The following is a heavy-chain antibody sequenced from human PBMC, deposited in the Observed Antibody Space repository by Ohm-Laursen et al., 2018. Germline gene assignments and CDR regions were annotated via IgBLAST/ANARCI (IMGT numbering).Heavy chain of an antibody. Sequence: GTLSLTWAVYGGSFSGYYWSWIRQPPGKGLEWIGEINHSGSTNYNPSLKSRVTMSVDTSKDQFSVKLSAVTAADTAVYYCARGYCSGGSCYYFDYWGQGTLVTVSS. CDR1: GGSFSGYY. V-gene: IGHV4-34*01. CDR3: ARGYCSGGSCYYFDY. CDR2: INHSGST. J-gene: IGHJ4*02. D-gene: IGHD2-15*01.